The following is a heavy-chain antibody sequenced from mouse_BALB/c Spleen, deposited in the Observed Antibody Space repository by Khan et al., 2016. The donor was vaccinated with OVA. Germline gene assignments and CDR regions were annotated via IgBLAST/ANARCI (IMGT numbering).Heavy chain of an antibody. CDR1: GFSLSSYG. V-gene: IGHV2-2*02. D-gene: IGHD2-3*01. CDR3: ARRVDGYYGIAY. Sequence: QVQLKQSGPGLVQPSQSLSITCTVSGFSLSSYGVQWVRQSPGQGLEWLGVIWSGGTTDYSADFISRLSISKDNSKSQVCFKMNSLQANDTAIYYCARRVDGYYGIAYWGQGTLVTVSA. J-gene: IGHJ3*01. CDR2: IWSGGTT.